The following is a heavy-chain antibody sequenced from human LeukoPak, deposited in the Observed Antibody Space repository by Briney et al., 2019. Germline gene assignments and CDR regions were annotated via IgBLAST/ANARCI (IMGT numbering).Heavy chain of an antibody. V-gene: IGHV3-48*02. CDR3: ASALTQDSGYFDY. J-gene: IGHJ4*02. CDR1: GFTFSSYS. Sequence: GGSLRLSCAASGFTFSSYSMNWVRQAPGKGLEWVSYISSSSSTIYYADSVKGRFTISRDNAKNSLYLQMNSLRDEDTAVYYCASALTQDSGYFDYWGQGTLVTVSS. CDR2: ISSSSSTI. D-gene: IGHD6-25*01.